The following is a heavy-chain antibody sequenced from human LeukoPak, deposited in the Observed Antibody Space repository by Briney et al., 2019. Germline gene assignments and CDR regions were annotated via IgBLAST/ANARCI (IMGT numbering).Heavy chain of an antibody. CDR2: IYYSGGT. Sequence: SSETLSLTCTVSGGSISSYYWSWIRQPPGKGLEWIGYIYYSGGTNYNPSLKSRVTISVDTSKNQFSLKLSSVTAADTAVYYCARVELGMVADAFGIWGQGTMVTVSS. D-gene: IGHD7-27*01. J-gene: IGHJ3*02. CDR1: GGSISSYY. CDR3: ARVELGMVADAFGI. V-gene: IGHV4-59*01.